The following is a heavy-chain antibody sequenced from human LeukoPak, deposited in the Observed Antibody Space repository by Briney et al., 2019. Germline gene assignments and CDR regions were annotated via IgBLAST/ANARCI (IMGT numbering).Heavy chain of an antibody. D-gene: IGHD2-15*01. V-gene: IGHV3-7*01. CDR3: ARFSGRN. J-gene: IGHJ4*02. CDR1: GFTFTNFA. Sequence: PGGSLRLSSAASGFTFTNFAMHWVRQAPGKGLEWVANIKQDGSAKYYVDSVKGRFTISRDNAKNSLYLQMGSLRAEDTAVYYCARFSGRNWGQGTLVTVSS. CDR2: IKQDGSAK.